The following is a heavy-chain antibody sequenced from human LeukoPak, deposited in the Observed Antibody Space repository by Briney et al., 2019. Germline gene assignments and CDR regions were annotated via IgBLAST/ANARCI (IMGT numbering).Heavy chain of an antibody. CDR2: IYYSGST. V-gene: IGHV4-59*01. CDR1: GGSISSYY. Sequence: TPETLSLTCTVSGGSISSYYWSWIRQPPGKGLEWIGYIYYSGSTNYNPSLKSRVTISVDTSKNQFSLKLSSVTAADTAVYYCARMVAGFTANFDYWGQGTLVTVSS. D-gene: IGHD5-18*01. CDR3: ARMVAGFTANFDY. J-gene: IGHJ4*02.